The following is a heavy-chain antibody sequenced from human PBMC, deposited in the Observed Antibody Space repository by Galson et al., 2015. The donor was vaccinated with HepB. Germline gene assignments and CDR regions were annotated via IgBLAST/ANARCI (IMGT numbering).Heavy chain of an antibody. D-gene: IGHD1-14*01. J-gene: IGHJ3*02. V-gene: IGHV3-23*01. Sequence: PLRLSCAASGFSCSDLVINWVPWSLGKGLEWVPHINGGGTKTYYAYSVKGRFLSSRDNSRNTLYLQMNSLGAEDTAIYYCAKDAFSYNQVFDPFDIWGQGTMVTVSS. CDR3: AKDAFSYNQVFDPFDI. CDR2: INGGGTKT. CDR1: GFSCSDLV.